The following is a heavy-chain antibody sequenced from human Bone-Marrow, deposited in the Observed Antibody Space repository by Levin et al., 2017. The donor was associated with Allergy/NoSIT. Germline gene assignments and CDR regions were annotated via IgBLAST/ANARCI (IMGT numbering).Heavy chain of an antibody. CDR2: IWYDGSNK. Sequence: GGSLRLSCAASGFTFSSYGMHWVRQAPGKGLEWVAVIWYDGSNKYYADSVKGRFTISRDNSKNTLYLQMNSLRAEDTAVYYCARDKDYYGSGEKEYYFDYWGQGTLVTVSS. CDR3: ARDKDYYGSGEKEYYFDY. CDR1: GFTFSSYG. V-gene: IGHV3-33*01. D-gene: IGHD3-10*01. J-gene: IGHJ4*02.